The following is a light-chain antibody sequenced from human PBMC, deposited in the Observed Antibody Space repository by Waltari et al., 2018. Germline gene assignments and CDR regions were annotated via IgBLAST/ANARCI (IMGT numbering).Light chain of an antibody. CDR1: VTVSSA. Sequence: AIQLTQSPSSLSASVGDRVTISCRASVTVSSALAWYQQKPGKAPKLLIYGVFNLQSGVPSRFSGSGSGIDFTLTISDLQPEDFATYYCQQFNSYPLTFGGGTKVEI. CDR2: GVF. V-gene: IGKV1-13*02. J-gene: IGKJ4*01. CDR3: QQFNSYPLT.